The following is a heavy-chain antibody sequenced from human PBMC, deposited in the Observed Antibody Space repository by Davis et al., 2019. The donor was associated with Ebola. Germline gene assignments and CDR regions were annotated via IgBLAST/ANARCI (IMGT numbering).Heavy chain of an antibody. D-gene: IGHD2-15*01. CDR1: GFTVSSNY. CDR2: IYSGGST. CDR3: ARVHCSGGSCYRFDP. V-gene: IGHV3-66*01. Sequence: PGGSLRLSCAASGFTVSSNYMSWVRQAPGKGLEWVSVIYSGGSTYYADSVKGRFTISRDNSKNTLYLQMNSLRAEDTAVYYCARVHCSGGSCYRFDPWGQGTLVTVSS. J-gene: IGHJ5*02.